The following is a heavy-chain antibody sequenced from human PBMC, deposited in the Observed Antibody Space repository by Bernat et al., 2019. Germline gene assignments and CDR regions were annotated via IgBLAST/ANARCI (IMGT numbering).Heavy chain of an antibody. Sequence: QVTLKESGPALVKPTQTLTLTCTFSGFSLKTSGMRVNWIRQPPGKALEWLARIDWDDDKFYSTSLKTRLTISKDTSKNQVVLTMTNMDPVDTATYYCARLGVIPPRRTTDAFDVWGQGTMVTVSS. CDR1: GFSLKTSGMR. J-gene: IGHJ3*01. D-gene: IGHD6-6*01. V-gene: IGHV2-70*04. CDR2: IDWDDDK. CDR3: ARLGVIPPRRTTDAFDV.